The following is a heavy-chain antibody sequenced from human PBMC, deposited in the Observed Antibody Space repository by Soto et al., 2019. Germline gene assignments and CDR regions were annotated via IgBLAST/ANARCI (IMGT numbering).Heavy chain of an antibody. CDR1: GFTFSDHY. Sequence: PGGSLRLSCAASGFTFSDHYLDWVRQAPGEGLEWVGRSRIKADGYITQYAASVKGRFTISRDESRNLLFLQMDSLKTEDTAVYYCTRALRYCTSTSCSFAFDIWGQGTMVTVSS. J-gene: IGHJ3*02. D-gene: IGHD2-2*01. V-gene: IGHV3-72*01. CDR2: SRIKADGYIT. CDR3: TRALRYCTSTSCSFAFDI.